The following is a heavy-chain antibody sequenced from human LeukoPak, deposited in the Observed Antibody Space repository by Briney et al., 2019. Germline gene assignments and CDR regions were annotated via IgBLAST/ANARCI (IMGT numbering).Heavy chain of an antibody. CDR1: GGSISSSSYS. J-gene: IGHJ5*02. V-gene: IGHV4-39*07. CDR2: VYYSGST. D-gene: IGHD2-2*01. Sequence: SETLSLTCTVSGGSISSSSYSWGWIRQPPGKGLEWIGSVYYSGSTYYNPSLKSRVTLPFDTSKNHFSLKLSSVTAADTAVYYCARHIVVAPAGHLNWFDPWGQGTLVTVSS. CDR3: ARHIVVAPAGHLNWFDP.